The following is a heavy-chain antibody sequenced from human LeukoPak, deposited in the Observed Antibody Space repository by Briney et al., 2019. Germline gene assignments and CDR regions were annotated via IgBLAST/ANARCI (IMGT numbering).Heavy chain of an antibody. V-gene: IGHV1-69*13. J-gene: IGHJ3*02. D-gene: IGHD2-8*01. CDR2: IIPIFGTA. Sequence: GASVKVSCKASGYTFTGYYMHWVRQAPGQGLEWMGGIIPIFGTANYAQKFQGRVTITADESTSTAYMELSSLRSEDTAVYYCARAHRYYDAFDIWGQGTMVTVSS. CDR1: GYTFTGYY. CDR3: ARAHRYYDAFDI.